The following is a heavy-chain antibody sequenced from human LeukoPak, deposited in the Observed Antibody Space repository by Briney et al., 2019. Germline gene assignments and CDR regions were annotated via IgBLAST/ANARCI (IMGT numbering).Heavy chain of an antibody. CDR2: INWNGGST. Sequence: PGGSLRLSCAASGFTFDDYGMSWVRQAPGKGVEWVSGINWNGGSTGYADSVKGRFHISRDNDKNYLYLQMNSLRAEDTALYYCARHRVATTSSLDYWGQGTLVTVSS. D-gene: IGHD1-26*01. CDR3: ARHRVATTSSLDY. J-gene: IGHJ4*02. CDR1: GFTFDDYG. V-gene: IGHV3-20*04.